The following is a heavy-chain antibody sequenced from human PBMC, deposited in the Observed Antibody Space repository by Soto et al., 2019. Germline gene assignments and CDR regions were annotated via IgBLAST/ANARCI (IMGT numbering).Heavy chain of an antibody. D-gene: IGHD2-21*02. CDR2: IYLGDSDT. J-gene: IGHJ2*01. CDR1: GYSFDYDW. V-gene: IGHV5-51*01. CDR3: ARRTANPYWYFDL. Sequence: GESLKISCKGSGYSFDYDWIGCVRQMTGKGLEWMGIIYLGDSDTRYSPSFQGQVTISADKSITTAYLQWNRLKASDTAIYYCARRTANPYWYFDLWGRGTLVTVSS.